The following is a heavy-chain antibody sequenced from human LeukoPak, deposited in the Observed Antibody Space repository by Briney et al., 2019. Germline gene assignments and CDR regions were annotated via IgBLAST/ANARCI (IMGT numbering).Heavy chain of an antibody. CDR1: GFTFSSYG. CDR2: IWYDGSNK. D-gene: IGHD6-13*01. Sequence: GGSLRLSCAASGFTFSSYGMHWVRQAPGKGLEWVAVIWYDGSNKYYADSVKGRFTISRDSSKNTLYLQMNSLRAEDTAVYYCARDDGSSWYSRGYYYYYGMDVWGQGTTVTVSS. CDR3: ARDDGSSWYSRGYYYYYGMDV. J-gene: IGHJ6*02. V-gene: IGHV3-33*01.